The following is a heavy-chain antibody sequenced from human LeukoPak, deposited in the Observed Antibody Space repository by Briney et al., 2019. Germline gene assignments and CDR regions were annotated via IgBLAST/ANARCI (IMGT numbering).Heavy chain of an antibody. D-gene: IGHD4-17*01. CDR2: IYYSGST. CDR3: GRDYGDYPYWYFDP. J-gene: IGHJ2*01. V-gene: IGHV4-59*08. CDR1: GGSISSYY. Sequence: KPSETLSLTCIVSGGSISSYYWSWIRQPPRQGLELIGYIYYSGSTNYNPSLKSRVTISVDTSKNQFSLKLSSVIAADTAVYYCGRDYGDYPYWYFDPWGRGTVVTVSS.